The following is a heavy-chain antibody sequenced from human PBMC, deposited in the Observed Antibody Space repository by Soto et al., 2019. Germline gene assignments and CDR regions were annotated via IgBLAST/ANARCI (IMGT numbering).Heavy chain of an antibody. CDR1: GGSTSDKSYF. Sequence: SATLSLTCSVSGGSTSDKSYFWGWVRQSPGKGLEWIGSMYYSGSSYYNPSLKSRVAISVDTSRNQFSLKLRSVTAADTAVYFCERQRLRRLNPDFDLWGQGTLVTVS. J-gene: IGHJ4*02. V-gene: IGHV4-39*01. D-gene: IGHD2-21*02. CDR3: ERQRLRRLNPDFDL. CDR2: MYYSGSS.